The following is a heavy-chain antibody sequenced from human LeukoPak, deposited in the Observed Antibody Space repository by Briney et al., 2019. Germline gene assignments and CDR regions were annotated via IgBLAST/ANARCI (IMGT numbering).Heavy chain of an antibody. CDR1: GGSFSSYY. CDR3: DIATTLNQRRNAFDI. CDR2: INHSGST. Sequence: SETLSLTCAVYGGSFSSYYWSWIRQPPGKGLEWIGEINHSGSTNYNPSFKSRVSISLDMSQNQFSLKLRFVTAADTAVYYCDIATTLNQRRNAFDIWGQGTVVTVSS. D-gene: IGHD6-25*01. V-gene: IGHV4-34*01. J-gene: IGHJ3*02.